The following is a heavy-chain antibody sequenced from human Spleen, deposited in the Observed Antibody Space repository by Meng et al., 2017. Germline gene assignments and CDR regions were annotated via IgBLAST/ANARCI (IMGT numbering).Heavy chain of an antibody. J-gene: IGHJ5*02. Sequence: GESLKISCAASGFTFSDYYMSWIRQAPGKGLEWVSYISSSGSTIYYADSVKGRFTISRDNAKNSLYLQMNSLRAEDTAVYYCVNIVATIPRSWGQGTLVTVSS. CDR3: VNIVATIPRS. CDR2: ISSSGSTI. D-gene: IGHD5-12*01. CDR1: GFTFSDYY. V-gene: IGHV3-11*01.